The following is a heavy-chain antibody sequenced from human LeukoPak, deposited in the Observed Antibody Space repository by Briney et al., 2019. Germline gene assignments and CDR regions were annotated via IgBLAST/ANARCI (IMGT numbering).Heavy chain of an antibody. CDR1: GGSISSGSYY. V-gene: IGHV4-61*02. D-gene: IGHD6-13*01. Sequence: SETLSLTCTVSGGSISSGSYYWSWIRQPAGKGLEWIGRIYTSGSTYYNPSLKSRVTISVDTSKNQFSLKLSSVTAADTAVYYCARDRIAAAHDAFDIWGQGTMVTVSS. CDR2: IYTSGST. J-gene: IGHJ3*02. CDR3: ARDRIAAAHDAFDI.